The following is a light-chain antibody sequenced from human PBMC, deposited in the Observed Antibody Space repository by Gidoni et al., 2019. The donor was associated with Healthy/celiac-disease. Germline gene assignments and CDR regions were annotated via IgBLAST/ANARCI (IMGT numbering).Light chain of an antibody. J-gene: IGKJ1*01. CDR1: QSVSTY. CDR3: QQYGSSRT. CDR2: GAS. V-gene: IGKV3-20*01. Sequence: DIVLTQSPGTLSLSPGESATLSCRTRQSVSTYLAWYQQKPGQAPRLLIYGASSRATGIPDRFSGSGSGTDFTLTISRLEPEDFAVYYCQQYGSSRTFGQGTKVEIK.